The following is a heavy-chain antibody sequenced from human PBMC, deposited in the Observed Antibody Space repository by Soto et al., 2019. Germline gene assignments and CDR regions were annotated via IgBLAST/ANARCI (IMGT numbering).Heavy chain of an antibody. CDR2: VYSTGST. D-gene: IGHD1-26*01. J-gene: IGHJ4*02. CDR3: AREGMGFGY. V-gene: IGHV3-53*01. CDR1: GFTVSSYY. Sequence: QLVESGGGLIQPGGSLRLSGAASGFTVSSYYMSWVRQAPGKGLEWVSVVYSTGSTYYADSVKGRFTISRDISKNMIYLQMDSLRAEDTAVYYCAREGMGFGYWGQGTLVTVSS.